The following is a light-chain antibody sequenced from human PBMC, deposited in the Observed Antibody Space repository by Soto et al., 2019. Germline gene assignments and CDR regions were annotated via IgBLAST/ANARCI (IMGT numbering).Light chain of an antibody. J-gene: IGKJ2*02. V-gene: IGKV3-20*01. CDR3: QQYGTSLCT. CDR1: QSVSSSY. CDR2: GAS. Sequence: EIVLTQAPGTRSLSPGERATLSCRASQSVSSSYLAWYQQKPGQAPRLLIYGASSRATGIPDRFSGSGSGTDFTLTISRLEPEDFAVYYCQQYGTSLCTFGQGTKLEIK.